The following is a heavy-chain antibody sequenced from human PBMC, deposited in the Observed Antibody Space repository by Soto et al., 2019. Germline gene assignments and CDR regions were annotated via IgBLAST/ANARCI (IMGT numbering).Heavy chain of an antibody. CDR2: IYYSGST. J-gene: IGHJ4*02. D-gene: IGHD2-2*02. CDR1: GGSISSGGYY. Sequence: QVQLQESGPGLVKPSQTLSLTCTVSGGSISSGGYYWSGIRQHPGKGLEWIGYIYYSGSTYYNPSLKSRVTISVDTSKNQFSLKLSSVTAADTAVYYCARGGCSSTSCYTYYFDYWGQGTLVTVSS. CDR3: ARGGCSSTSCYTYYFDY. V-gene: IGHV4-31*03.